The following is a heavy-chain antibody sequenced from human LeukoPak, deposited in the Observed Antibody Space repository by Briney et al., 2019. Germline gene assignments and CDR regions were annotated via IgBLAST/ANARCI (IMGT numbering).Heavy chain of an antibody. CDR3: AKDSYGGSGSYYLYSFDM. J-gene: IGHJ3*02. Sequence: GGPLRLSCAASGFTFSSYAMSWVRQAPGKGLERVSAISGSGGSAYYADTVKGRFTISRDNSKNTLYLQMNSLRVEDTAFYYCAKDSYGGSGSYYLYSFDMWGQGTMVTVSS. V-gene: IGHV3-23*01. D-gene: IGHD3-10*01. CDR2: ISGSGGSA. CDR1: GFTFSSYA.